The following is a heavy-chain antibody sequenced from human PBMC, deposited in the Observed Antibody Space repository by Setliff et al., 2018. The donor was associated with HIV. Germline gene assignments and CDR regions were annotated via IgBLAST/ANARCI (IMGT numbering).Heavy chain of an antibody. CDR2: IIPILGIA. CDR1: NYTFTNYA. D-gene: IGHD1-26*01. V-gene: IGHV1-69*10. CDR3: ARPQWELGVDY. J-gene: IGHJ4*02. Sequence: ASVKVSCKASNYTFTNYAITWVRQAPGQRPEWMGGIIPILGIASYSQKFQGRVTITADKSTSTAYMELSSLRSEDTAVYYCARPQWELGVDYWGQGSLVTVSS.